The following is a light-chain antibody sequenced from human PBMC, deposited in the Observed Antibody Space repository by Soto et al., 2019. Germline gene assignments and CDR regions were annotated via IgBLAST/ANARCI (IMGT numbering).Light chain of an antibody. V-gene: IGKV1-5*03. CDR1: QSIRSW. CDR3: QQSRSYSLT. J-gene: IGKJ5*01. Sequence: DIQMTQSPSTLSASVGDRVTITCRASQSIRSWLAWYQQKPGKAPKLLIYKASSLESGVPSRFSGSGSGTEFTLTISSLQPDDFATYYCQQSRSYSLTFGQGTRLEIK. CDR2: KAS.